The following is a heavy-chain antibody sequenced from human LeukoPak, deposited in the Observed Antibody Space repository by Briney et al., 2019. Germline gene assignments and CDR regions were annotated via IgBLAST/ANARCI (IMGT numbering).Heavy chain of an antibody. J-gene: IGHJ4*02. CDR2: ISPDGSDK. CDR1: GFTFSSYW. CDR3: ARGIVEVAGVSDHFDY. D-gene: IGHD2-2*01. Sequence: GGSLRLSCVASGFTFSSYWMNWVRQAPGKGLERVGTISPDGSDKYYVDSVKGRFTIPRANAKTSLYLQINSLRADDTALYFCARGIVEVAGVSDHFDYWGQGTLITVSS. V-gene: IGHV3-7*01.